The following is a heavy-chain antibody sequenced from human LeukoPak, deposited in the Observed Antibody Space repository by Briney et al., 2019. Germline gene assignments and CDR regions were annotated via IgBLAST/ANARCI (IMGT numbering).Heavy chain of an antibody. V-gene: IGHV3-48*02. J-gene: IGHJ4*02. CDR3: ARDRIGYSYGIDH. CDR2: IRSSGSTT. CDR1: GFTFTSYS. D-gene: IGHD5-18*01. Sequence: GGSLRLSCSASGFTFTSYSMNWVRQAPGKGLEWVSYIRSSGSTTYYADSVKGRFTISRDNAKSSLYLQMNSLRDEDTAIYYCARDRIGYSYGIDHWGQGTLVTVSS.